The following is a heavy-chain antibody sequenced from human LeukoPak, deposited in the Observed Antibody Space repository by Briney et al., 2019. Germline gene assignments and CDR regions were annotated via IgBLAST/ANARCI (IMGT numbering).Heavy chain of an antibody. D-gene: IGHD3-22*01. CDR1: GFTFSSSW. CDR2: INSDGSST. J-gene: IGHJ4*02. Sequence: GGSLRLSCAASGFTFSSSWMHWVRQAPGKGLVWVSRINSDGSSTSYADSVKGRFTISRDNAKNTLYLQMNSLRAEDTAVYYCARVMDYEGYFDYWGQGTLVTV. V-gene: IGHV3-74*01. CDR3: ARVMDYEGYFDY.